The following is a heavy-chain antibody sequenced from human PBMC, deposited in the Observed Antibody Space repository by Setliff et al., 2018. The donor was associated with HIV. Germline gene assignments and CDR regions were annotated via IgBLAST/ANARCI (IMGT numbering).Heavy chain of an antibody. CDR3: ARDSSSWYNWFDP. CDR2: IYTDGTI. V-gene: IGHV4-61*09. J-gene: IGHJ5*02. Sequence: NPSETPSLTCSVSGGSISSGNYYWGWTRQPAGKGLEWIGHIYTDGTIKYNPSLKSRLTISLDTSKNQFSLKLSSVTAADTAVYYCARDSSSWYNWFDPWGQGTLVTVSS. D-gene: IGHD6-13*01. CDR1: GGSISSGNYY.